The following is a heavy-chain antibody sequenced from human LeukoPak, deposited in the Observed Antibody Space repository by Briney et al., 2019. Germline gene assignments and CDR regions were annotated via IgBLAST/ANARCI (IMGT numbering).Heavy chain of an antibody. J-gene: IGHJ6*02. Sequence: GGSLRLSCAASGFTFTSYSMNWVRQAPGKGLEWVSTISGGGGSTYYADSVKGRFTISRDNSKNTLYLQVNSLRAEDTAVYYCAKVRTYYYYGLDVWGQGTTVTVSS. D-gene: IGHD1-14*01. CDR1: GFTFTSYS. CDR3: AKVRTYYYYGLDV. V-gene: IGHV3-23*01. CDR2: ISGGGGST.